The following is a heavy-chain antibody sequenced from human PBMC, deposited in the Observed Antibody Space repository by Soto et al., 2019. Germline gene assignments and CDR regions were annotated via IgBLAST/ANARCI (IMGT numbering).Heavy chain of an antibody. CDR3: AKELGYCISTSCPRGVFFY. CDR2: ISGSGGST. CDR1: GFTFSSYG. V-gene: IGHV3-23*01. J-gene: IGHJ4*02. Sequence: PGGSLRLSCAAAGFTFSSYGMSWVRQAPGKGLEWVSAISGSGGSTYYADSVKGRFTISRDNSKNTLYLQMNSLRAEDTAVYYCAKELGYCISTSCPRGVFFYWGQGTLVTVSS. D-gene: IGHD2-2*01.